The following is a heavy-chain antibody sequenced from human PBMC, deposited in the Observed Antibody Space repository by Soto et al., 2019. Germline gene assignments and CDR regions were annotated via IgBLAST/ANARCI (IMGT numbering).Heavy chain of an antibody. V-gene: IGHV4-39*01. CDR2: IYYRGNA. D-gene: IGHD1-26*01. CDR1: DDSINSDKYY. Sequence: SETLSLTCSVSDDSINSDKYYWGWIRQPPGKGLEWIGSIYYRGNAYYNPSLQTRVTISLDKSKSQFSLKLSSVTAADTAVYYCARHVKGPVAPPGAYYYYYGMDVWGQGTTVTVSS. CDR3: ARHVKGPVAPPGAYYYYYGMDV. J-gene: IGHJ6*02.